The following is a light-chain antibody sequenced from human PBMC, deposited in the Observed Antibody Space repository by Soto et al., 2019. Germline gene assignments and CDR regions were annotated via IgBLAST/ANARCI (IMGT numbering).Light chain of an antibody. CDR1: GSDIGGYNF. CDR3: YSYAGRNIWV. Sequence: SVLTQPPSASGSPGQSVTISCTGSGSDIGGYNFVSWYQQHPGKAPKLMIYGVTERPSGVPDRFSGSKSGNTASLTVSGLQAEYEADYYCYSYAGRNIWVFGGGTQLTVL. J-gene: IGLJ3*02. V-gene: IGLV2-8*01. CDR2: GVT.